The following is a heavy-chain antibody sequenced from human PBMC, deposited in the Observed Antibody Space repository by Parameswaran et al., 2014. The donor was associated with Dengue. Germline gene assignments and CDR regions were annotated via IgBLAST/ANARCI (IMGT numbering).Heavy chain of an antibody. V-gene: IGHV4-59*01. Sequence: RWIRQPPGKGLEWIGYIYDGGSANCNPSLKSRVTISLDTSKKQFSLKLSSVTAADTAMYYCVRYTYYDNGGYYVPDYWGQGTLVTVSS. J-gene: IGHJ4*02. CDR2: IYDGGSA. D-gene: IGHD3-22*01. CDR3: VRYTYYDNGGYYVPDY.